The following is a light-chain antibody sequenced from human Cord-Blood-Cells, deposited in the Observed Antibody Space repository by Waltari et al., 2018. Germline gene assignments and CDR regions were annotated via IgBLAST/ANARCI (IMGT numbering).Light chain of an antibody. CDR2: EVS. CDR3: SSYTSSSTLDYV. V-gene: IGLV2-14*01. CDR1: SSDVGGYNY. J-gene: IGLJ1*01. Sequence: QSALTQPASVSGSPGPSITISCTGTSSDVGGYNYVSWSQQHPGKAPKLMIYEVSNRPSGVSNRFSGSKSGNTASLTISGLQAEDEADYYCSSYTSSSTLDYVFGTGTKVTVL.